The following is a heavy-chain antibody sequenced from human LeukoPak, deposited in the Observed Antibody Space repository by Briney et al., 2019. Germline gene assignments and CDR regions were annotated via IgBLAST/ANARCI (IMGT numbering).Heavy chain of an antibody. CDR1: GGSITSNTYF. J-gene: IGHJ4*02. D-gene: IGHD3-22*01. CDR3: ARSITYYYDSSGYYVFDY. CDR2: IYYSGST. V-gene: IGHV4-39*07. Sequence: PSETLSLTCIVSGGSITSNTYFWDWIRQTPGKGLEWIGSIYYSGSTYYNPSLKSRVTISLDTSKNQFSLKLSSVTAADTAVYYCARSITYYYDSSGYYVFDYWGQGTLVTVSS.